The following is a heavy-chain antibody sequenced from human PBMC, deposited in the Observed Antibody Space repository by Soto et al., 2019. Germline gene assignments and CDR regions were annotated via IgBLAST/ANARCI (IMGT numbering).Heavy chain of an antibody. Sequence: QVQLVQSGAEVKKPGSSVKVSCKASGGTFSSYTITWVRQAPGQGLEWLGRIIPILGIANYAQKFQVRVTITADKSTNPAYMELSSLRSEDTAVYYCARDRSLDPNYYSCMEVWGKGTTVNVSS. D-gene: IGHD6-19*01. CDR2: IIPILGIA. V-gene: IGHV1-69*08. J-gene: IGHJ6*03. CDR3: ARDRSLDPNYYSCMEV. CDR1: GGTFSSYT.